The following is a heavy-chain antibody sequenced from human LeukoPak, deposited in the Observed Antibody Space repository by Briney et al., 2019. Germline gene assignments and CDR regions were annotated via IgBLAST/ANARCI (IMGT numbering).Heavy chain of an antibody. Sequence: GGSLRLSCAASGFTFSSYGMHWVRQAPGKGLEWVAVISYDGSNKYYADSVKGRFTISRDNSKNTLYLQMNSLRAEDTAVYYCAKEGGDIVVVPAAKAHYYYHGMDVWGQGTTVTVSS. J-gene: IGHJ6*02. V-gene: IGHV3-30*18. CDR2: ISYDGSNK. D-gene: IGHD2-2*01. CDR3: AKEGGDIVVVPAAKAHYYYHGMDV. CDR1: GFTFSSYG.